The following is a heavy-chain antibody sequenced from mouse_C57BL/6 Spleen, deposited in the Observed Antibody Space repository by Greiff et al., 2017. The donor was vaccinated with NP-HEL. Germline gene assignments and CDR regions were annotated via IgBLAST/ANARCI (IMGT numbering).Heavy chain of an antibody. D-gene: IGHD1-1*01. Sequence: VQLQESGPGLVQPSQSLSITCTVSGFSLTSYGVHWVRQSPGKGLEWLGVIWSGGSTAYNAAFISRLSISKDNSKSQVFFKMNSLQADDTAIYYCARFTTVDWYFDVWGTGTTVTVSS. CDR2: IWSGGST. CDR1: GFSLTSYG. V-gene: IGHV2-2*01. CDR3: ARFTTVDWYFDV. J-gene: IGHJ1*03.